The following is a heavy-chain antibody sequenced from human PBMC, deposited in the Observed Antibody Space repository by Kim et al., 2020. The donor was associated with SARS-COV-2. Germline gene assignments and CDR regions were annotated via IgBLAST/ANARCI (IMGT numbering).Heavy chain of an antibody. CDR3: TTDLWFGELLV. D-gene: IGHD3-10*01. CDR2: T. V-gene: IGHV3-15*01. J-gene: IGHJ4*02. Sequence: TDYAAPVKGRFTISRDDSKNTLYLQMNSLKTEDTAVYYCTTDLWFGELLVWVQGTLVTVSS.